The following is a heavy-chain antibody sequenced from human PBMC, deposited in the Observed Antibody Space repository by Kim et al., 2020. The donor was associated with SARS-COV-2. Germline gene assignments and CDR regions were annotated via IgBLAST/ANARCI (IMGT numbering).Heavy chain of an antibody. Sequence: ASVKVSCKASGYTFTSYGISWVRQAPGQGLEWMGWISAYNGNTNYAQKLQGRVTMTTDTSTSTAYMELRSLRSDDTAVYYCARDRVAARPDDAFDIWGQGTMVTVSS. D-gene: IGHD2-15*01. CDR2: ISAYNGNT. V-gene: IGHV1-18*04. CDR1: GYTFTSYG. CDR3: ARDRVAARPDDAFDI. J-gene: IGHJ3*02.